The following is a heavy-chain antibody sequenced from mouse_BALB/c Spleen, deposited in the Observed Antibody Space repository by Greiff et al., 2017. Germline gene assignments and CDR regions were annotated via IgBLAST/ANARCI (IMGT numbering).Heavy chain of an antibody. Sequence: VHVKQSGAELVKPGASVKLSCTASGFNIKDTYMHWVKQRPEQGLEWIGRIDPANGNTKYDPKFQGKATITADTSSNTAYLQLSSLTSEDTAVYYCARPFDYGSSYDYWGQGTTLTVSS. CDR3: ARPFDYGSSYDY. V-gene: IGHV14-3*02. D-gene: IGHD1-1*01. CDR2: IDPANGNT. J-gene: IGHJ2*01. CDR1: GFNIKDTY.